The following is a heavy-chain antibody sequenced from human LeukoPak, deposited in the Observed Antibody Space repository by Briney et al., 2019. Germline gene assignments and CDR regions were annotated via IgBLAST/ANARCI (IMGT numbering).Heavy chain of an antibody. CDR3: ARDVGYDSSGSYPYYFDY. V-gene: IGHV3-7*05. D-gene: IGHD3-22*01. CDR1: RFTFGSYW. CDR2: IKQDGGEK. J-gene: IGHJ4*02. Sequence: HGGPLRLSCAASRFTFGSYWMAWVRQAPGTGLEWVANIKQDGGEKHYVDSVQGRFTISRDNAKNSLYLQMNSLRAEDTAVYYCARDVGYDSSGSYPYYFDYWGLGTLVTVSS.